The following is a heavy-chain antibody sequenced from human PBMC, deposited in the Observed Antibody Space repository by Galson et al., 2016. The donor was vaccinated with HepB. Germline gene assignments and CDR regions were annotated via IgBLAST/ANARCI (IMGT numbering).Heavy chain of an antibody. V-gene: IGHV3-30-3*01. CDR1: ELTSNNCP. CDR2: LSHDGVTK. Sequence: PLRLSCAASELTSNNCPLHWVRQAPGKGLEWVAVLSHDGVTKFYADSVRARFTITRDKSTTTVYLQMDGLSAEDTAVYYCAREWELGGYFDYWGQGTLVTVSS. J-gene: IGHJ4*02. D-gene: IGHD1-26*01. CDR3: AREWELGGYFDY.